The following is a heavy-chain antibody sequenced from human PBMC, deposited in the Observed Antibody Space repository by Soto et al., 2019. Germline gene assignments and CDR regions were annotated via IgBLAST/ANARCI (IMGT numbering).Heavy chain of an antibody. CDR1: GFTFSSYG. D-gene: IGHD3-3*01. Sequence: GGSLRLSCAASGFTFSSYGMHWVRQAPGKGLEWVAVISYDGSNKYYADSVKGRFTISRDNSKNTLYLQMNSLRAEDTAVYYCAKGYDLRHFDYWGQGTLVTVSS. V-gene: IGHV3-30*18. CDR3: AKGYDLRHFDY. J-gene: IGHJ4*02. CDR2: ISYDGSNK.